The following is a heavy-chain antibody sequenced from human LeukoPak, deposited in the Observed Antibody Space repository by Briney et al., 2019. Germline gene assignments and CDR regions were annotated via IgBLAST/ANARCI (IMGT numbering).Heavy chain of an antibody. CDR2: IYYNGRT. Sequence: SETLSLTCAVSGGSISGYYWSWIRQSPGRGLEYIGHIYYNGRTDYNPSLKSRVTISVDTSRNQFSLNLNSVTAADTAMYFCARWFCSRGTRYYLDFWGLGTLVTVSS. CDR3: ARWFCSRGTRYYLDF. V-gene: IGHV4-59*01. J-gene: IGHJ4*02. CDR1: GGSISGYY. D-gene: IGHD2-2*01.